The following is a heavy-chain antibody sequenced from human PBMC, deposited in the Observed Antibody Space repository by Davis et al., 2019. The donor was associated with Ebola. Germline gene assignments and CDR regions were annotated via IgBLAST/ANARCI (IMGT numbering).Heavy chain of an antibody. Sequence: GESLKISCKASGYSFNTYWIGWVRQMPGKGLECMGIIYPGDSGTRYSPSFQGQVTISADKSTNTAYLQWSSLQAADTAMYYCARHRDYDDADRHFQYYFDYWGQGTLVTVSS. CDR1: GYSFNTYW. CDR2: IYPGDSGT. V-gene: IGHV5-51*01. D-gene: IGHD3-22*01. CDR3: ARHRDYDDADRHFQYYFDY. J-gene: IGHJ4*02.